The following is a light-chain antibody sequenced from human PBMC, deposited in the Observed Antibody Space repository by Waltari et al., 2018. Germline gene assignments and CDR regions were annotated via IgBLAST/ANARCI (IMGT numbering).Light chain of an antibody. J-gene: IGLJ3*02. CDR2: KAT. CDR1: AGSLSSTSY. V-gene: IGLV8-61*01. CDR3: SLYMGSGIWV. Sequence: QTVVTQEPTSSVSPGGTVTLTCALSAGSLSSTSYAHCYQPTPGQAPRTLVYKATRRSSGVPDRFSGSILGNKAALTITGARADDESDYYCSLYMGSGIWVFGGGTKLTVL.